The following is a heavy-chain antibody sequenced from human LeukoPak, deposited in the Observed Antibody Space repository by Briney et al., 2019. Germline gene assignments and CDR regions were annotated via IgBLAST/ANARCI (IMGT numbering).Heavy chain of an antibody. J-gene: IGHJ6*04. D-gene: IGHD3-10*02. CDR3: AELGITMIGGV. V-gene: IGHV3-23*01. Sequence: GGSLRLSCEASGFNFSNYGMSWVRQTPGTGLEWLAAISSSTRSTYCADSVKGRCTISRDNSRNTLYLQMNSLRAEDTAVYYCAELGITMIGGVWGKGTTVTISS. CDR2: ISSSTRST. CDR1: GFNFSNYG.